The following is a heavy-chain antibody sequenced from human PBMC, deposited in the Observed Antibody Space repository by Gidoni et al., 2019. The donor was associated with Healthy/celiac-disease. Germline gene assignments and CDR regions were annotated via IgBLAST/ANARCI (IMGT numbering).Heavy chain of an antibody. CDR1: GFTFSSYW. J-gene: IGHJ4*02. D-gene: IGHD6-19*01. Sequence: EVQLVESVGGLVQPGGSLRLSCAASGFTFSSYWMHWVRQAPGKGLVWVPRINSDGSSTSDADSVKGRFTISRDNAKNTLYLQMNSLRAEDTAVYYCTSPIAGAAALDYWGQGTPVTVSS. V-gene: IGHV3-74*01. CDR3: TSPIAGAAALDY. CDR2: INSDGSST.